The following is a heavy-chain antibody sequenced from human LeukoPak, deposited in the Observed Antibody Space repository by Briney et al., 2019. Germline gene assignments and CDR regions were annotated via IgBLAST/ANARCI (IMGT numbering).Heavy chain of an antibody. V-gene: IGHV1-69*04. D-gene: IGHD3-22*01. Sequence: LVKVSCKASGGTFSSYAISWVRQAPGQGLEWMGRIIPILGIANYAQKFQGRVTITADKSTSTAYMELSSLRSEDTAVYYCARDPDYYDSSGYYLQLDYWGQGTLVTVSS. CDR3: ARDPDYYDSSGYYLQLDY. J-gene: IGHJ4*02. CDR2: IIPILGIA. CDR1: GGTFSSYA.